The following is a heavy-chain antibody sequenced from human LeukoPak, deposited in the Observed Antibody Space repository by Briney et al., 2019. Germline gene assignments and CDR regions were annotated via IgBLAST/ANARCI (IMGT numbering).Heavy chain of an antibody. Sequence: GGSLRLSCASSGFTSSSFSINWVRQAPGKGLEWVSVISSTGDFIYYADSVKGRFTISRDNTKNSVSLQMNSLRAEDTAVYYCARPQGQRGRGQIDYCGQGSLVTASS. CDR3: ARPQGQRGRGQIDY. CDR1: GFTSSSFS. D-gene: IGHD3-16*01. V-gene: IGHV3-21*06. CDR2: ISSTGDFI. J-gene: IGHJ4*02.